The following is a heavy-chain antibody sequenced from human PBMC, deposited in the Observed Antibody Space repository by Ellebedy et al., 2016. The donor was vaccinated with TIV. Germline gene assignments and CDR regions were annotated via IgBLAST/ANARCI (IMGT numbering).Heavy chain of an antibody. D-gene: IGHD3-10*01. V-gene: IGHV2-70*01. CDR2: FDWDDDK. CDR3: ARMTWGGSYFDY. CDR1: GFSLSTRGMC. J-gene: IGHJ4*02. Sequence: SGPTLVKPTQTLTLTCTFSGFSLSTRGMCVSWIRQPPGKALEWLALFDWDDDKYYSTSLKTRLTISKDTSKNQVVLTMTNMDPVDTATYSWARMTWGGSYFDYWGQGTLVTVSS.